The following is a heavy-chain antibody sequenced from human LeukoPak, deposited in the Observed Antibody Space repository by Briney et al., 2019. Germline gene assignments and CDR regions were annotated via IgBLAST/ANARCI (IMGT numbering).Heavy chain of an antibody. J-gene: IGHJ4*02. V-gene: IGHV4-61*02. CDR1: GGSISSGSYY. D-gene: IGHD2-15*01. Sequence: SQTLSLTCTVSGGSISSGSYYWSWIRQAAGKGVEWIGRIYTGGSTNYHPSLKSRVTISVDTSKNQFSLKLSSVTAADTAVYYCARDKRGGSPYYFDYWGQGTLVTVSS. CDR2: IYTGGST. CDR3: ARDKRGGSPYYFDY.